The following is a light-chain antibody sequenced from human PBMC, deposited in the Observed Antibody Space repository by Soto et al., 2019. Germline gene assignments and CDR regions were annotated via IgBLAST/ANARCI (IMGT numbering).Light chain of an antibody. CDR3: SSYAGSNTVV. Sequence: QSALTQPRSVSGSPGQSVTISCTGTNNDVGFYNYVSWYQQQLGKAPKLLIYDVNKRPSGVPPRFSGSKSANTASLTISGLQAADEADYYCSSYAGSNTVVFGGGTKLTVL. J-gene: IGLJ2*01. CDR2: DVN. CDR1: NNDVGFYNY. V-gene: IGLV2-11*01.